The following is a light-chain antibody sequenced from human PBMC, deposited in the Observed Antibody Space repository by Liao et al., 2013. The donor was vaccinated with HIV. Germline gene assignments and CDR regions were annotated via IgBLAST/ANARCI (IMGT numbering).Light chain of an antibody. CDR3: QAWDSNTLFV. V-gene: IGLV3-21*01. J-gene: IGLJ1*01. CDR1: NIGSKS. Sequence: SYVLTQPPSVSVAPGKTARITCGGNNIGSKSVHWYQQKPGQAPVVVIYYDSDRPSGIPERFSGSNSGNTATLTVSGTQAIDEADYYCQAWDSNTLFVFGPGTKVTVL. CDR2: YDS.